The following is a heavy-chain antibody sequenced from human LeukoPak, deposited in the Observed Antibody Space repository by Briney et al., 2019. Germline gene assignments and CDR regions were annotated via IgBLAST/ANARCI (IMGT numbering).Heavy chain of an antibody. CDR1: GYSISSGYY. D-gene: IGHD5-12*01. CDR2: IYHSGST. V-gene: IGHV4-38-2*02. J-gene: IGHJ4*02. Sequence: PSETLSLTCTVSGYSISSGYYWGSIRQPPGKGLEWIGSIYHSGSTYYNPSLKSRVTISVDTSKNQFSLKLSSVTAADMAVYYCVTDRYDRGILHWGQGTLVTVSS. CDR3: VTDRYDRGILH.